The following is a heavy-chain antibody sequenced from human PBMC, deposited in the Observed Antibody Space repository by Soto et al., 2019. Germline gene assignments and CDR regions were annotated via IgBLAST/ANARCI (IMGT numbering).Heavy chain of an antibody. CDR3: ARLYYDYV. CDR2: ISYDSDTI. Sequence: VGSLRLSCAGSGFTFGTYSMNWVRQAAGKGLEWIAYISYDSDTIQYADSVKGRFTISRDNAKNSLYLQMNSLRDEDTAVYYCARLYYDYVWGQGTTVTVSS. CDR1: GFTFGTYS. D-gene: IGHD3-3*01. V-gene: IGHV3-48*02. J-gene: IGHJ6*02.